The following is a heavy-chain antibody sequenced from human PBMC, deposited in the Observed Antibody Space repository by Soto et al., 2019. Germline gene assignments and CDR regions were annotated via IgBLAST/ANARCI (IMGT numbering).Heavy chain of an antibody. CDR3: ASQFRYNWNPNWFDP. CDR2: IYYSGST. V-gene: IGHV4-39*01. J-gene: IGHJ5*02. D-gene: IGHD1-1*01. Sequence: LSLTCTVSGGSISSSSYYWGWIRQPPGKGLEWIGSIYYSGSTYYNPSLKSRVTISVDTSKNQFSLKLSSVTAADTAVYYCASQFRYNWNPNWFDPWGQGTLVTVS. CDR1: GGSISSSSYY.